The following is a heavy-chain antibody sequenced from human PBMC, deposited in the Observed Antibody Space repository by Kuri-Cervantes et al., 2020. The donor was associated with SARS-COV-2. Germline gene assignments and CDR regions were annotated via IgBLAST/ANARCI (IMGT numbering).Heavy chain of an antibody. Sequence: GSLRLSCTVSGGSISSFTYYWDWIRQPPGKGLEWIGYIYYSGSTNYSPSLKSRVTISVDTSKNQFSLKLSSVTAADTAVYYCARGAIAAAAFDYWGQGTLVTVSS. D-gene: IGHD6-13*01. CDR1: GGSISSFTYY. CDR3: ARGAIAAAAFDY. J-gene: IGHJ4*02. V-gene: IGHV4-61*05. CDR2: IYYSGST.